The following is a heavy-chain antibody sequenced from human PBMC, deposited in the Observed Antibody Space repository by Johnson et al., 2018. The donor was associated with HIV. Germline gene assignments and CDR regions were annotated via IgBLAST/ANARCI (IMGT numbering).Heavy chain of an antibody. J-gene: IGHJ3*01. V-gene: IGHV3-7*03. Sequence: VQLVESGGGVVQPGGSLRLSCAASGFTFSYYWMSWVRQAPGKGLEWVANIKQDGSEKYYVASVKGRFTISRDNGKNSLYLQMNSLRAEDTAVYYCAREAGAFDVWGQGTMVTVSS. CDR3: AREAGAFDV. CDR1: GFTFSYYW. CDR2: IKQDGSEK.